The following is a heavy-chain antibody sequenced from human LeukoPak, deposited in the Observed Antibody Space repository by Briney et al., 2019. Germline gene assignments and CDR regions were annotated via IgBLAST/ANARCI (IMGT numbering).Heavy chain of an antibody. CDR2: TYYRSKWYN. V-gene: IGHV6-1*01. CDR1: GDSVSSNSAA. D-gene: IGHD6-13*01. Sequence: SQTLSLTCAISGDSVSSNSAAWNWIRQSPSRGLEWLGRTYYRSKWYNDYAVSVKSRITINPDTSKNQFSLQLNSVTPEDTAVYYCARAGSSWFPQYNWFDPWGQGTLVTVSS. J-gene: IGHJ5*02. CDR3: ARAGSSWFPQYNWFDP.